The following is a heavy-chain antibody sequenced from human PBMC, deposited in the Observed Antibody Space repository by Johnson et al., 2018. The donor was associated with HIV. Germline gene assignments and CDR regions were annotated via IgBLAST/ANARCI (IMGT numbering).Heavy chain of an antibody. CDR2: ISYDGSNK. CDR1: GFTFSSYW. Sequence: VQLVESGGALVQPGGSLRLSCAASGFTFSSYWMHWVRQAPGKGLEWVAVISYDGSNKYYADSVKGRFTISRDNSKNTLYLQMNSLRAEDTAVYYCARSMRGAFDVWGQGTMVTVSS. CDR3: ARSMRGAFDV. V-gene: IGHV3-30-3*01. D-gene: IGHD3-10*01. J-gene: IGHJ3*01.